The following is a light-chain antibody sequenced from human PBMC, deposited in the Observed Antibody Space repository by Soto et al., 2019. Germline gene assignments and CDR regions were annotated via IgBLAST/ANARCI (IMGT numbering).Light chain of an antibody. J-gene: IGKJ3*01. Sequence: EVVMTQSPATLSVSPGERATLSCRASQSVRSNLAWYQQKPGQPPRLLLYGASTRATGIPVRFRGSGSGTEFTLTISSLQSEDSAVYYCHQYNSWPRGTFGPGTKVEIK. V-gene: IGKV3-15*01. CDR2: GAS. CDR3: HQYNSWPRGT. CDR1: QSVRSN.